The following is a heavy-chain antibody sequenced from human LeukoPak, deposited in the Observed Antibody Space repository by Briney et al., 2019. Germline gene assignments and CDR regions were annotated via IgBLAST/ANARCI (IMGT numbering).Heavy chain of an antibody. J-gene: IGHJ2*01. CDR1: GFTFSSYA. V-gene: IGHV3-43D*03. Sequence: GGSLRLSCAASGFTFSSYAMHWVRQAPGKGLEWVSLISWDGGSTYYADSVKGRFTISRDNSKNSLYLQMNSLRAEDTALYYCAKDISTVSWYFDLWGRGTLVTVSS. D-gene: IGHD4-17*01. CDR3: AKDISTVSWYFDL. CDR2: ISWDGGST.